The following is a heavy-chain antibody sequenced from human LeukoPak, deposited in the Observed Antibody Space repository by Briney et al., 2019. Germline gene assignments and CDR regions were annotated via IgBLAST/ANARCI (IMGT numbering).Heavy chain of an antibody. CDR2: IKSKTDGGTT. CDR1: GFTFSNAW. J-gene: IGHJ4*02. CDR3: TSRTHTYYYDSSGYLPY. V-gene: IGHV3-15*01. D-gene: IGHD3-22*01. Sequence: GGSLRLSCAASGFTFSNAWMSWVRQAPGKGLEWVGRIKSKTDGGTTDYAAPVKGRFTISRDDSINTLYLQMNSLKTEDTAVYYCTSRTHTYYYDSSGYLPYWGQGTLVTVSS.